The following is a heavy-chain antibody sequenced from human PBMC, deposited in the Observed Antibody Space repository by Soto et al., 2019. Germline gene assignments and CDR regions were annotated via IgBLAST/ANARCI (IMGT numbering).Heavy chain of an antibody. D-gene: IGHD3-22*01. CDR1: GGSISSGGYS. J-gene: IGHJ5*02. CDR3: ARLGGYYHSLDT. V-gene: IGHV4-30-2*01. CDR2: IYHSGST. Sequence: TLSLTCAVSGGSISSGGYSWSWIRQPPGKGLEWIGYIYHSGSTSYNPSLKSRVTISIDGSKNQISLKLSSVTAGDTAFYYCARLGGYYHSLDTWGQGTLVTVSS.